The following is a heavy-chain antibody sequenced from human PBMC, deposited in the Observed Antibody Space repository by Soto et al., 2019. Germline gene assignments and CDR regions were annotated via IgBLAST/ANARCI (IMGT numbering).Heavy chain of an antibody. V-gene: IGHV4-31*03. CDR3: ASYIVVVNLFDY. Sequence: QVQLQESGPGLVKPSQTLSLTCTVSGGSISSGGYYWSWIRQHPGKGLEWIGYIYYSGSTYYNPSRKGRVTISVDTPKNQFSLKLSSVTDAGTAVYYCASYIVVVNLFDYWGQGTLVTVSS. D-gene: IGHD2-21*01. CDR2: IYYSGST. CDR1: GGSISSGGYY. J-gene: IGHJ4*02.